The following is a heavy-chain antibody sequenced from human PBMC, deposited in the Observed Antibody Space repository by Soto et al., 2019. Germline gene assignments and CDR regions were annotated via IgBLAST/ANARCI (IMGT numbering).Heavy chain of an antibody. CDR1: GFTFCSYS. V-gene: IGHV3-21*01. CDR2: ISSSSSYI. D-gene: IGHD1-26*01. J-gene: IGHJ3*02. CDR3: ARDLVSGSYYHALDI. Sequence: GGSLRLSCAASGFTFCSYSMNWVRQAPGKGLEWVSSISSSSSYIYYADSVKGRFTISRDNAKNSLYLQMNSLRAEDTAVYYCARDLVSGSYYHALDIWGQGTMVTVSS.